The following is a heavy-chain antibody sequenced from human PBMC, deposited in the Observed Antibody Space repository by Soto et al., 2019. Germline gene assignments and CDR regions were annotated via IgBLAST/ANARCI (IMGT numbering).Heavy chain of an antibody. D-gene: IGHD2-2*01. CDR2: IGGGDDDR. J-gene: IGHJ1*01. CDR1: GFSFDTYA. CDR3: AKDPPGCRSTSCYLEYFQH. Sequence: GGSLRLSCATSGFSFDTYAMSWVRQAPGKGLEWVSSIGGGDDDRYYAESVKGRFTISRDNSKSTVFLQMTSLSAEDTARYYCAKDPPGCRSTSCYLEYFQHWGQGNLVTVSS. V-gene: IGHV3-23*01.